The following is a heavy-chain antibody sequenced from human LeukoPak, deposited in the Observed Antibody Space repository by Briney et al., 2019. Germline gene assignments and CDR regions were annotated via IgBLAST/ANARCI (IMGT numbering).Heavy chain of an antibody. J-gene: IGHJ4*02. D-gene: IGHD3-10*01. CDR3: ARGGRGSYYYGSGSYYTGWCLNY. CDR2: IYYSGST. V-gene: IGHV4-39*01. CDR1: GGSISSSSYY. Sequence: TSETLSLTCTVSGGSISSSSYYWGWIRQPPGKGLEWIGSIYYSGSTYYNPSLKSRVTISVDTSKNQFSLKLSSVTAADTAVYYCARGGRGSYYYGSGSYYTGWCLNYWGQGTLVTVSS.